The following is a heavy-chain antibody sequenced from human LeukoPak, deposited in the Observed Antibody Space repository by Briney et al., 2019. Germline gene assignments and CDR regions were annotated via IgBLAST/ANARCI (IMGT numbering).Heavy chain of an antibody. J-gene: IGHJ4*02. CDR1: GFTFSSYA. CDR2: ISYDGSNK. V-gene: IGHV3-30*04. CDR3: ARGRGVFGDYFDY. Sequence: RGSLRLSCAASGFTFSSYAMHWVRQAPGKGLEWVAVISYDGSNKYYADSVKGRFTISRDNSKNTPYLQMNSLRAEDTAVYYCARGRGVFGDYFDYWGQGTLVTVS. D-gene: IGHD3-10*01.